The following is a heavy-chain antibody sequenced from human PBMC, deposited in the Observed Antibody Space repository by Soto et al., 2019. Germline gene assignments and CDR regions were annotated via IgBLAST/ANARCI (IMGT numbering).Heavy chain of an antibody. D-gene: IGHD3-3*01. V-gene: IGHV1-46*01. J-gene: IGHJ6*02. CDR2: INPSGGST. CDR1: GYTFTSYY. CDR3: AREAGGEVRFLEWLSNYYYYYGMDV. Sequence: GASVKVSCKASGYTFTSYYMHWVRQAPGQGLEWMGIINPSGGSTSYAQKFQGRVTMTRDTSTSTVYMELSSLRSEDTAVYYCAREAGGEVRFLEWLSNYYYYYGMDVWGQGTTVTV.